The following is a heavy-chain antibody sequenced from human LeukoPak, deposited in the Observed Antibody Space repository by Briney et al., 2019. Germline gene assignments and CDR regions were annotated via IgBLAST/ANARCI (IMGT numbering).Heavy chain of an antibody. D-gene: IGHD6-6*01. J-gene: IGHJ4*02. Sequence: KPSETLSLTCTVSGGSISTYYWSWIRRPPGKGLEWIAYIHASGPTNYNPSLKSRITISVDTSKNQFSLKLSSVTAADTAVYYCARHDDGIAARPFDNWGQGTLATVSS. V-gene: IGHV4-4*09. CDR2: IHASGPT. CDR1: GGSISTYY. CDR3: ARHDDGIAARPFDN.